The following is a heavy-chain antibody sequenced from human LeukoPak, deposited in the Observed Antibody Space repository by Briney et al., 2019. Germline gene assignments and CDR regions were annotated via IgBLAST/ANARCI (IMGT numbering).Heavy chain of an antibody. V-gene: IGHV4-34*01. Sequence: SETLSLTRAVYGGSFSGYYWSWIRQPPRKWLEWIGEINHSGGTKYNPSLKSRVTISVDTSKNQFSLKLSSVTAADTAVYYCARGPLIAYYFDYWGQGTLVTVSS. D-gene: IGHD2-21*01. CDR2: INHSGGT. CDR3: ARGPLIAYYFDY. J-gene: IGHJ4*02. CDR1: GGSFSGYY.